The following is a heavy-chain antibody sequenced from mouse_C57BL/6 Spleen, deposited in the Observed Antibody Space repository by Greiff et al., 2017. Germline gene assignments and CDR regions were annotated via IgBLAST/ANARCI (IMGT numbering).Heavy chain of an antibody. Sequence: VQLQESGPGLVAPSQSLSITCTVSGFSLTSYGVDWVSQSPGKGLEWLGVICGVGSTNYNSALNSRLSIIKDNSKSQVFLKMNSLQTDDTAMYYCASGGGNYAWFAYWGQGTLVTVSA. CDR1: GFSLTSYG. J-gene: IGHJ3*01. CDR2: ICGVGST. D-gene: IGHD2-1*01. CDR3: ASGGGNYAWFAY. V-gene: IGHV2-6*01.